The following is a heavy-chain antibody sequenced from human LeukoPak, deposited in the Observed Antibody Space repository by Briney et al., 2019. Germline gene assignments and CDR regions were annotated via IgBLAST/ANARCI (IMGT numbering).Heavy chain of an antibody. J-gene: IGHJ5*02. CDR2: IIPIFGTA. CDR1: GGTFSSYA. V-gene: IGHV1-69*01. CDR3: ARDFGYGGNSDWFDP. Sequence: ASAKVSCTASGGTFSSYAISWVRQAPGQGLEWMGGIIPIFGTANYAQKFQGRVTITADESTSTAYMELSSLRSEDTAVYYCARDFGYGGNSDWFDPWGQGTLVAVSS. D-gene: IGHD4-23*01.